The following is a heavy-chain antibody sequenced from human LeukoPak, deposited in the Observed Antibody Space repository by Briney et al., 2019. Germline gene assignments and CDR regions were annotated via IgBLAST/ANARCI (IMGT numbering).Heavy chain of an antibody. Sequence: GGSLRLSCAASGFTVTSTHMNWVRQAPGKGLEWVSIRFTISRDDSINTLYLQMNSLSAEDTAVYYCAIDSSSYYCDYWGQGTLVTVSS. V-gene: IGHV3-66*01. CDR1: GFTVTSTH. D-gene: IGHD6-6*01. J-gene: IGHJ4*02. CDR3: AIDSSSYYCDY.